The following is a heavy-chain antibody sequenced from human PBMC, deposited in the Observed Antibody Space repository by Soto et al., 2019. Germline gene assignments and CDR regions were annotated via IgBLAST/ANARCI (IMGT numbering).Heavy chain of an antibody. CDR1: GYSFTSYW. CDR2: IYPGDSDT. J-gene: IGHJ5*02. V-gene: IGHV5-51*01. D-gene: IGHD2-15*01. CDR3: ARLSGVVVAAPAGFDP. Sequence: PGESLKISCKGSGYSFTSYWIGWVRQMPGKGLEWMGIIYPGDSDTRYSPSFQGQVTISADKSISTAYLQWSSLKASDTAMYYCARLSGVVVAAPAGFDPWGQGTLVTVSS.